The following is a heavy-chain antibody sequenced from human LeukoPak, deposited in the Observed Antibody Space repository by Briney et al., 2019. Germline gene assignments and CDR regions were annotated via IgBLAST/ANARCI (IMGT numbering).Heavy chain of an antibody. CDR3: ARDPGGHFFDY. J-gene: IGHJ4*02. CDR1: GGSISSYY. V-gene: IGHV4-59*01. Sequence: SETLSLTCTVSGGSISSYYWSWIRQPPEKGLEWIGYIYDSGTTNYNPSLKSRVTVSVDTSKNQFSLKLSSVTAADTAVYYCARDPGGHFFDYWGQGTLVTVSS. D-gene: IGHD3-10*01. CDR2: IYDSGTT.